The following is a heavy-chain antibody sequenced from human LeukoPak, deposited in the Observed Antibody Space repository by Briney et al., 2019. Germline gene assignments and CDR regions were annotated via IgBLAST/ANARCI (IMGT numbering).Heavy chain of an antibody. J-gene: IGHJ6*02. V-gene: IGHV4-4*07. CDR2: IYTSGST. CDR1: GGSISSYY. Sequence: SETLSLTCTVSGGSISSYYWSCIRQPAGKGLEWIGRIYTSGSTNYNPSLKSRVTMSVDTSKNQFSLKLSSVTAADTAVYYCARLGSSGWPYYYYGMDVWGQGTTVTVYS. CDR3: ARLGSSGWPYYYYGMDV. D-gene: IGHD6-25*01.